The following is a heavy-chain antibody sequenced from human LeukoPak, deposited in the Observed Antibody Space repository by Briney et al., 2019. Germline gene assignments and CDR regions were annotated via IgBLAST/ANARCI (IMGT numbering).Heavy chain of an antibody. CDR3: ANDDTSGYYQA. CDR1: GYTFTSYG. CDR2: IIPVVGT. D-gene: IGHD3-22*01. Sequence: SVKVSCKASGYTFTSYGITWVRQAPGQGLEWMGRIIPVVGTHYAQKFQGRVTITADKSTSTAYMELSSLRSDDTAVYYCANDDTSGYYQAWGQGTLVTVSS. J-gene: IGHJ4*02. V-gene: IGHV1-69*04.